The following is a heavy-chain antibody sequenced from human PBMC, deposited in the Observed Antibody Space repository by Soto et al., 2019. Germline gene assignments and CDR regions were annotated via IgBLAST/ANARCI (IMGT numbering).Heavy chain of an antibody. CDR1: GFSISTYD. V-gene: IGHV3-30-3*01. Sequence: GGSLRLSCAASGFSISTYDMHWVRQAPGRGLEWLALVSFDGTNKHYADSVKGRFTISRDNSENTMYLQMNRLGADDTAVYYCSMVTAVRGPFYYWGQGTLVTVSS. CDR2: VSFDGTNK. D-gene: IGHD2-21*02. J-gene: IGHJ4*02. CDR3: SMVTAVRGPFYY.